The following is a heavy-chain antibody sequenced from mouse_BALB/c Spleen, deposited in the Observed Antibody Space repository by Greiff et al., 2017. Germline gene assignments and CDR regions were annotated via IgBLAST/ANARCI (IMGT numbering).Heavy chain of an antibody. Sequence: VQLQQPGAELVKPGASVKLSCKASGYTFTSYWMHWVKQRPGQGLEWIGEIDPSDSYTNYNQKFKGKATLTVDKSSSTAYMQLSSLTSEDSVVYYCARRDGNYVDYFDYWGQGTTLTVSS. CDR2: IDPSDSYT. D-gene: IGHD2-1*01. CDR3: ARRDGNYVDYFDY. CDR1: GYTFTSYW. V-gene: IGHV1-69*02. J-gene: IGHJ2*01.